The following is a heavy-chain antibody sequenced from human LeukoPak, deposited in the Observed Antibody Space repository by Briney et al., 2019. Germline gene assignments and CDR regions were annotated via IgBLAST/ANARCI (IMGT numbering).Heavy chain of an antibody. J-gene: IGHJ4*02. CDR3: ARGTHRGAMLDY. V-gene: IGHV4-39*07. Sequence: SETLSLTCTVSGGSISSSSYYWGWIRQPPGKGLERIGSIYYSGSTYYNPSLKSRVTISVDTSKNQFSLKLSSVTAADTAVYYCARGTHRGAMLDYWGQGTLVTVSS. D-gene: IGHD3-16*01. CDR1: GGSISSSSYY. CDR2: IYYSGST.